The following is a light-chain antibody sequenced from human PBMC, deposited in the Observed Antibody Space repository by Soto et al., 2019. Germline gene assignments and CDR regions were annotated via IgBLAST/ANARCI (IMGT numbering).Light chain of an antibody. V-gene: IGLV2-14*01. Sequence: QGVLTPPASGSGSPRQAIGLFCTGKHRDVGGYSYVSWYQQQPGKAPKLVIADVSNRPSGVSDRISGSKSGNTASLTISGLQTEDEADYYCASYTTSSTYVFGTGTKVTVL. CDR3: ASYTTSSTYV. CDR1: HRDVGGYSY. J-gene: IGLJ1*01. CDR2: DVS.